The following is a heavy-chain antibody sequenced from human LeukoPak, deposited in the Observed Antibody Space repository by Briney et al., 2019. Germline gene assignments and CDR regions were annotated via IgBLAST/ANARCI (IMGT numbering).Heavy chain of an antibody. J-gene: IGHJ4*02. CDR3: VRGLNY. V-gene: IGHV3-66*01. Sequence: GGSLRLSCAASGFTVSNNYMTWVRQAPGKGLEWVSLIYSGTNTYYADSVRGRFTISSDNSKNTLYLQMNSMRDEDTAVYYCVRGLNYWGQGTLVTVSS. CDR1: GFTVSNNY. CDR2: IYSGTNT.